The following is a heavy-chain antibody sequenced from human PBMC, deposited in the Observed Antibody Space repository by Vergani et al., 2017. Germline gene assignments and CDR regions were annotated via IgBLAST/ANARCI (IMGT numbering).Heavy chain of an antibody. V-gene: IGHV3-15*07. CDR3: TTEILSGMITCGGVIDTDY. CDR1: GFTFSNAW. D-gene: IGHD3-16*02. Sequence: EVQLVESGGGLVKPGGSLRLSCAASGFTFSNAWMNWVRQAPGKGLEWVGRIKSKTDGGTTDYAAPVKGRLTISRDDSKNTLYLQMNSLKTEDTAVYYCTTEILSGMITCGGVIDTDYWGQGTLVTVSS. J-gene: IGHJ4*02. CDR2: IKSKTDGGTT.